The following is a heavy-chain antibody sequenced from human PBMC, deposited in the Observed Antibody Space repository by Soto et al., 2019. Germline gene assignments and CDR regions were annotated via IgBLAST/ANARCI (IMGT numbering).Heavy chain of an antibody. Sequence: VQLVESGGTLVQPGGSLRLSCAASGFTFNYYSMNWVRLAPGKGLEYIAYISSDSETKHYADAVKGRFTISRDNAKNSLFLQMDSLRADDTAVYYCAKTLYSNYNRDSWGQGNLVTVSS. CDR1: GFTFNYYS. J-gene: IGHJ5*01. V-gene: IGHV3-48*01. CDR2: ISSDSETK. CDR3: AKTLYSNYNRDS. D-gene: IGHD4-4*01.